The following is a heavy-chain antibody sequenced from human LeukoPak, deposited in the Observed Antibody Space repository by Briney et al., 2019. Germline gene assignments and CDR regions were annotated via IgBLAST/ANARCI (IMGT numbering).Heavy chain of an antibody. V-gene: IGHV4-39*01. J-gene: IGHJ4*02. CDR1: GGYISSISYY. CDR2: IYYSGST. D-gene: IGHD3-22*01. Sequence: SETLSPTCTVSGGYISSISYYWGWIRQPPGKGLEWIGSIYYSGSTYYNPSLKSRVTISVDTSKNQFSLKLSSVTAADTAVYYCARRSSYYDSSGYYPFDYWGQGTLVTVSS. CDR3: ARRSSYYDSSGYYPFDY.